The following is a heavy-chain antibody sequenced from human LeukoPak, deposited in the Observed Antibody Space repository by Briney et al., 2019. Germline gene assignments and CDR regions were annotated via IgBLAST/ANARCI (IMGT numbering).Heavy chain of an antibody. Sequence: GGSLRLSCAASGFTFSDAWMTWVRQAPGKGLECVGFIKSKTDGGTTDSATPVKGRFTVSRDDSQNTLYLQMNSLKTEDTAVYYCTTWSSQFDHWGQGTLVTVSS. V-gene: IGHV3-15*01. J-gene: IGHJ4*02. CDR3: TTWSSQFDH. CDR2: IKSKTDGGTT. D-gene: IGHD6-6*01. CDR1: GFTFSDAW.